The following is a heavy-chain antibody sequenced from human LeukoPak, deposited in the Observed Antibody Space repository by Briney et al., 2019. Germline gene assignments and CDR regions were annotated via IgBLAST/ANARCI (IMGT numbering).Heavy chain of an antibody. CDR2: NSHSGRA. CDR1: GGPLRGYH. CDR3: ARGPLSYEKCSGGYRFFDY. Sequence: SETLTLPCTVYGGPLRGYHGPGTRQPPGKGLEGIGENSHSGRANFNPPLKSRVTISLDPSKNQCSLTQRTVTTAETAVYYCARGPLSYEKCSGGYRFFDYWGQGTLVTVSS. J-gene: IGHJ4*02. V-gene: IGHV4-34*01. D-gene: IGHD2-15*01.